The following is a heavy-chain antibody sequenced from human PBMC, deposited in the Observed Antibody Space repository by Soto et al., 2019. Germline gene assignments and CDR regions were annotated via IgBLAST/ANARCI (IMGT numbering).Heavy chain of an antibody. V-gene: IGHV3-74*03. CDR3: ARGGSFRFDY. Sequence: PRGSLRLSCAASGFIFSSFSIQSVRQVPGKGLEWVSRINTDGSITTYADSVKGRFTISRDNAKNTVFLQMNRLRAEDTAVYYGARGGSFRFDYWGQGALVTVSS. D-gene: IGHD1-26*01. J-gene: IGHJ4*02. CDR1: GFIFSSFS. CDR2: INTDGSIT.